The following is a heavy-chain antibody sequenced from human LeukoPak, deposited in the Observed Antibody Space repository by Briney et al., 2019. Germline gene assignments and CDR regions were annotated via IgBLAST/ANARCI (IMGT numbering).Heavy chain of an antibody. V-gene: IGHV4-4*07. CDR3: ARSQGWNDAWFDP. D-gene: IGHD1-1*01. CDR1: GGSISGYY. CDR2: MFAGGTT. Sequence: SETLSLTCTVSGGSISGYYWSWIRQPAGKGLEWIGRMFAGGTTNHNPSLQSRVIMSVYTSKNQFSLKLTSVTAADTAIYYCARSQGWNDAWFDPWGQGTLITVSS. J-gene: IGHJ5*02.